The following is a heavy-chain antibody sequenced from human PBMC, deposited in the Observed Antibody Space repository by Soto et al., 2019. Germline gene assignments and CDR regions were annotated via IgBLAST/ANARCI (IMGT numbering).Heavy chain of an antibody. V-gene: IGHV3-30*18. CDR3: AKAGNRYSSSWYVN. CDR1: GFTFSSYG. Sequence: QVQLVESGGGVVQPGRSLRLSCAASGFTFSSYGMHWVRQAPGKGLEWVAVISYDGSNKYYADSVKGRFTIFRDNXTNTLYLQMNSLRAEDTAVYYCAKAGNRYSSSWYVNWGQGTLVTVSS. D-gene: IGHD6-13*01. CDR2: ISYDGSNK. J-gene: IGHJ4*02.